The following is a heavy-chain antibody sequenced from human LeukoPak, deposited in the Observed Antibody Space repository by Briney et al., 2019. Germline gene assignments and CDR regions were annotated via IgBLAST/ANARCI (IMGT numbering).Heavy chain of an antibody. V-gene: IGHV4-38-2*02. CDR2: MYHSGST. J-gene: IGHJ4*02. D-gene: IGHD6-6*01. CDR3: ARGSSIAARDFDY. CDR1: GYSISSCHY. Sequence: SETLSLTCTVSGYSISSCHYWGWIRQPPGKGLEWIGSMYHSGSTYYNPPLKSRVTISVDTSKNQFSLKLSSVTAADTAVYYCARGSSIAARDFDYWGQGTLVTVSS.